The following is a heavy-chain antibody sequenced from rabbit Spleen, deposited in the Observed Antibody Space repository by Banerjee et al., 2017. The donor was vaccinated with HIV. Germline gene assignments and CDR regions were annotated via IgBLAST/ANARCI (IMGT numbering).Heavy chain of an antibody. V-gene: IGHV1S45*01. D-gene: IGHD4-2*01. CDR1: GFTLSNYW. CDR3: ARNIAGSMDYGEI. Sequence: QEQLVESGGGLVQPEGSLTLTCTASGFTLSNYWMSWVRQAPGKGLEWIGCITTLNSGNTYSASWAKGRFTISKTSSTTVTLQMTSLTAADTATYFCARNIAGSMDYGEIWGQGTLVTVS. J-gene: IGHJ2*01. CDR2: ITTLNSGNT.